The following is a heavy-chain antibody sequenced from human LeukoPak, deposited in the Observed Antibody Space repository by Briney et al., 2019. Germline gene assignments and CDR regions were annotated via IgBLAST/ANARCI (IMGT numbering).Heavy chain of an antibody. CDR3: ARLLSGYCSRTSCLNWFDP. CDR1: GFTFTTYW. CDR2: IKSDGTST. V-gene: IGHV3-74*01. Sequence: GGSLRLSCAASGFTFTTYWMHWVRQAPGKGLVWVSRIKSDGTSTSYADSVKGRFTISRDNAKNTLYLQMNSLRAEDTAVYYCARLLSGYCSRTSCLNWFDPWGQGTLVTVSS. D-gene: IGHD2-2*01. J-gene: IGHJ5*02.